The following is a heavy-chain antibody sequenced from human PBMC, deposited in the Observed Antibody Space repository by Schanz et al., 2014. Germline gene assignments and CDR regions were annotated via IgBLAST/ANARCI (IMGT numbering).Heavy chain of an antibody. V-gene: IGHV3-33*01. CDR1: GFTFSSYG. D-gene: IGHD3-3*01. Sequence: QVQLVESGGGVVQPGRSLRLSCAASGFTFSSYGMHWVRQAPGKGLEWVAVIWYDGSNKYYADSVKGRFTISRDNSKNTLFLQMNSLRAEDTAVYYCVRDSFFAFDYWGQGTLLTVSS. CDR2: IWYDGSNK. CDR3: VRDSFFAFDY. J-gene: IGHJ4*02.